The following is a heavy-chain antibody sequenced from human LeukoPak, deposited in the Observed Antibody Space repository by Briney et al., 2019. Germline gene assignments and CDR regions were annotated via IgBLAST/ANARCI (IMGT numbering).Heavy chain of an antibody. CDR2: IIPIFGTA. V-gene: IGHV1-69*05. Sequence: SVYVSCNASGGTFSIYAISWVRHGPAQGLEWMGGIIPIFGTANYAQKFQGRVTITTDKSTSTAYMELRRLRYEDTVVYYCAGGVYGDVGIWGEGTLVTVS. J-gene: IGHJ4*02. D-gene: IGHD4-17*01. CDR3: AGGVYGDVGI. CDR1: GGTFSIYA.